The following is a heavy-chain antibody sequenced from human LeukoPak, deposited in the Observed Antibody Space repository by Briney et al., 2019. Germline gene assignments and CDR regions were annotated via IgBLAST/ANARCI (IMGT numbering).Heavy chain of an antibody. Sequence: SETLSLTCAVYGGSFSGYYWSWIRQPPGEGLEWIGEINHSGSTNYNPSLKSRVTISVDTSKNQFSLKLSSVTAADTAVYYCARGRRYQLLPVDYWGQGTLVTVSS. J-gene: IGHJ4*02. V-gene: IGHV4-34*01. CDR3: ARGRRYQLLPVDY. CDR2: INHSGST. CDR1: GGSFSGYY. D-gene: IGHD2-2*01.